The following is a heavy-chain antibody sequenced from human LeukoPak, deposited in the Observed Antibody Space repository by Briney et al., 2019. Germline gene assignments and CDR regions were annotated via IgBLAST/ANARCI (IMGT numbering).Heavy chain of an antibody. J-gene: IGHJ5*02. V-gene: IGHV1-2*02. CDR1: GYTFTGYY. Sequence: GASVKVSCKASGYTFTGYYMHWVRQAPGQGLEWMGWINPNSGGTNYAQKFQGRVTMTRDTSISTAYMELSRLRSDDTAAYYCARDGTTEGADWFDPWGQGTLVTVSS. CDR2: INPNSGGT. CDR3: ARDGTTEGADWFDP. D-gene: IGHD1-7*01.